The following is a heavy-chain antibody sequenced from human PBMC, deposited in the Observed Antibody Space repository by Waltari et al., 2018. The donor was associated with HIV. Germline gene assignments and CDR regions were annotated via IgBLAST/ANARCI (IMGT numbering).Heavy chain of an antibody. CDR1: GFTFSSYA. Sequence: QVHLVESGGGVVQPGRSLRLSCAASGFTFSSYAMHWVGQAPGKGLEWVAVISYHGDDKYYAYSVKGRFTISRDNSKNTLYLQMNSLRAEDTAVYYCAKGASGWSPGYWGQGTLVTVSS. V-gene: IGHV3-30*18. CDR2: ISYHGDDK. J-gene: IGHJ4*02. D-gene: IGHD6-19*01. CDR3: AKGASGWSPGY.